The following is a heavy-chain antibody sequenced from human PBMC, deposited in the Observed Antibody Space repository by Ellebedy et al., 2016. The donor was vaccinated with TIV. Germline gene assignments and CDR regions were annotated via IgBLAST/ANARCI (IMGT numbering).Heavy chain of an antibody. CDR1: GITFNTYT. CDR3: ARGGLSCNP. Sequence: GESLKISCAASGITFNTYTMNWVRQAPGKGLEWVSSISSSSTYIYYADSLKGRFTISRDNARSSVYLQMNSLRAEETAVHYCARGGLSCNPWGQGTLVTVSS. J-gene: IGHJ5*02. CDR2: ISSSSTYI. V-gene: IGHV3-21*04. D-gene: IGHD2-21*01.